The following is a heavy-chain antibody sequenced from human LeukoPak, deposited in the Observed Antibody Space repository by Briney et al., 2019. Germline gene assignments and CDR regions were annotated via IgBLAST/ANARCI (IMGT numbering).Heavy chain of an antibody. CDR1: GGSISTSSYY. CDR3: ASRKLGNDY. J-gene: IGHJ4*02. V-gene: IGHV4-39*07. Sequence: SETLSLTCNVSGGSISTSSYYWGWIRQSPVKGLEWIGNLDFSGRTNYNPSLKSRVTLSIDTSQTQFSLRLTSVTAADTAVYYCASRKLGNDYWGQGTLVTVSS. D-gene: IGHD7-27*01. CDR2: LDFSGRT.